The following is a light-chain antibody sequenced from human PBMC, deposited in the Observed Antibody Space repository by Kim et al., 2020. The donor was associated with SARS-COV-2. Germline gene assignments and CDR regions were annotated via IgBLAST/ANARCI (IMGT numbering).Light chain of an antibody. Sequence: CASVGDRVTITWRASQSISNSLAWFQQRPGKAPKSLIYAASRLQSGVPPKFSGSGSGTDFTLTISSLQPEDFATYYCQQYNSYPHTFGQGTKLEI. CDR1: QSISNS. CDR2: AAS. J-gene: IGKJ2*01. V-gene: IGKV1-16*02. CDR3: QQYNSYPHT.